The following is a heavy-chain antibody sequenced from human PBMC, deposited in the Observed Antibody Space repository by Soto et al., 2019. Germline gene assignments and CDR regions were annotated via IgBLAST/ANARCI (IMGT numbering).Heavy chain of an antibody. V-gene: IGHV3-15*01. CDR3: TTDAPLYSGSYYGYFDL. CDR1: GFTFSNAW. D-gene: IGHD1-26*01. Sequence: GGSLRLSCAASGFTFSNAWMSWVRQAPGKGLEWVGRIKSKTDGGTTDYAAPVKGRFTISRDDSKNTLYLQMNSLKTEDTAVYYCTTDAPLYSGSYYGYFDLWGRGTLVTVS. CDR2: IKSKTDGGTT. J-gene: IGHJ2*01.